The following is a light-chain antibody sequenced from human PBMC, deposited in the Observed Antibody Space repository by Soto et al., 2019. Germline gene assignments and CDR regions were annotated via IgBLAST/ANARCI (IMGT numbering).Light chain of an antibody. CDR1: SSNIGAGYG. V-gene: IGLV1-40*01. Sequence: QSVLTQPPSVSGAPGQRVTISCTGTSSNIGAGYGVHWYQQRPGTAPKLLIYANNHRPSGVHDRFSGATSGTSAALAIAGLQPEDEADYFCQSYDSTLSLFGGGTKLTVL. J-gene: IGLJ2*01. CDR2: ANN. CDR3: QSYDSTLSL.